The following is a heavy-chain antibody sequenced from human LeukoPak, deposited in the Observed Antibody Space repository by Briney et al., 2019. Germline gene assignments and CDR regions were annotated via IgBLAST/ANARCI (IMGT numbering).Heavy chain of an antibody. J-gene: IGHJ4*02. D-gene: IGHD4-17*01. V-gene: IGHV4-59*01. Sequence: SETLSLTCTASGGSINTYYWTWIRQPPGKGLEWIGYIYYSGSTNYNPSLKSRVTISVDTSKNQFSLKLSSVTAADTAVYYCARALGGDYKRDYWGQGTLATVSS. CDR2: IYYSGST. CDR3: ARALGGDYKRDY. CDR1: GGSINTYY.